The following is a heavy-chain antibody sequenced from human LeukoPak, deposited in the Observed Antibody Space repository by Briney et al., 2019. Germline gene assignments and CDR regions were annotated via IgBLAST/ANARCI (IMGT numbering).Heavy chain of an antibody. CDR3: AKSTIFGVVIIPRGSGFGY. J-gene: IGHJ4*02. D-gene: IGHD3-3*01. V-gene: IGHV3-23*01. CDR1: GFTFSSYA. Sequence: PGGSLRLSCAASGFTFSSYAMSWVRQAPGKGLEWVSAISGSGGSTYYADSVKGRFTISRDNSKNTLYLQMNSLRAEDTAVYYCAKSTIFGVVIIPRGSGFGYWGQGTLVTVSS. CDR2: ISGSGGST.